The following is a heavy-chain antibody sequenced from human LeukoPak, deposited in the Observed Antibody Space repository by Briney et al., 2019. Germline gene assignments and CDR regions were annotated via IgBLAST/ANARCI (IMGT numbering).Heavy chain of an antibody. J-gene: IGHJ5*02. Sequence: SQTLSLTCTVSGGSISSGSYYWSWIRQPAGKGLEWIGRIYTSGSTNYNPSLKSRVTISVDTSKNQFSLKLSSETAADTAVYYCARDHPSRWFDPWGQGTLVTVSS. CDR3: ARDHPSRWFDP. CDR1: GGSISSGSYY. V-gene: IGHV4-61*02. D-gene: IGHD2-2*01. CDR2: IYTSGST.